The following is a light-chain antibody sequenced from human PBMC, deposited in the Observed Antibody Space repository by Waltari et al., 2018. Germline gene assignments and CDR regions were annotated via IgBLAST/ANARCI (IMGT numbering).Light chain of an antibody. J-gene: IGLJ1*01. CDR3: GSYTNSRTYV. CDR1: SSDVGGYNY. V-gene: IGLV2-14*01. CDR2: DVS. Sequence: QSALTQPASVSGSPGQSLTISCTGSSSDVGGYNYVSWYQQHPGKAPKVMIYDVSKRPSGVSNRFSASKSGNTASLTISGLQAEDEADYYCGSYTNSRTYVFGTGTKVIVL.